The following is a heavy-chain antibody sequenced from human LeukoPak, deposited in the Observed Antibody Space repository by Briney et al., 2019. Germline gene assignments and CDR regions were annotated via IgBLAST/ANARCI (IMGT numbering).Heavy chain of an antibody. V-gene: IGHV4-39*01. D-gene: IGHD3-16*02. CDR1: GGSISSSSYY. Sequence: SETLSLTCTVSGGSISSSSYYWGWIRQPPGKGLEWIGSIYYSGSTCYNPSLKSRVTISVDTSKNQFSLKLSSVTAADTAVYYCALNGREIPSGAFDIWGQGTVVTVSS. CDR2: IYYSGST. CDR3: ALNGREIPSGAFDI. J-gene: IGHJ3*02.